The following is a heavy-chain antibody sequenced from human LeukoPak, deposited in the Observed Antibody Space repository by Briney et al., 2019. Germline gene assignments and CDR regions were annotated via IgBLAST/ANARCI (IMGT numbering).Heavy chain of an antibody. J-gene: IGHJ4*02. CDR3: TTNMIVVVN. CDR1: GFTFTSYA. V-gene: IGHV3-15*01. D-gene: IGHD3-22*01. CDR2: IKSKTDGGTT. Sequence: GGSLRLSCAASGFTFTSYAMSWVRQAPGKGLEWVGRIKSKTDGGTTDYAALVKGRFTISRDDSKNTLYLQMNSLKTEATAVYYCTTNMIVVVNWGQGTLVTVSS.